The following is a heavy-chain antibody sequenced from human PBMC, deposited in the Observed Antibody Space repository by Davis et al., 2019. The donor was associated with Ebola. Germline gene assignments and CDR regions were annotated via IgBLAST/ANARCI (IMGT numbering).Heavy chain of an antibody. CDR2: ISGSGGST. CDR1: GFTFSSYA. CDR3: ARVRWTSGYYFDY. V-gene: IGHV3-23*01. D-gene: IGHD3-22*01. J-gene: IGHJ4*02. Sequence: GGSLRLSCAASGFTFSSYAMRWVRQAPGKGLEWVSAISGSGGSTYYADSVKGRFTISRDNSKNTLYLQMNSLRAEDTAVYYCARVRWTSGYYFDYWGQGTLVTVSS.